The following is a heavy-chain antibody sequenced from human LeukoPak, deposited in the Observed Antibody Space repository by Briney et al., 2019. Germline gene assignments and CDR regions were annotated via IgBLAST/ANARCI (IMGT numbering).Heavy chain of an antibody. Sequence: GGSLRLSCVASGFTFTDFDMSWVRQTPGKGLEWVSGINWNGGSTAYVDSVKGRFIISRDNAKNSLYLQMNSLRPEDTALHYCARVKVAVGSNYYYYMDVWGKGTTVTVSS. CDR3: ARVKVAVGSNYYYYMDV. CDR1: GFTFTDFD. CDR2: INWNGGST. V-gene: IGHV3-20*04. J-gene: IGHJ6*03. D-gene: IGHD6-19*01.